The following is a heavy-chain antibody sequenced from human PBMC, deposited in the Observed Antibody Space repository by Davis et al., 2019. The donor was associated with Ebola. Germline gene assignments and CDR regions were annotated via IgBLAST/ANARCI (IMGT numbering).Heavy chain of an antibody. CDR2: IYYSGST. D-gene: IGHD6-13*01. V-gene: IGHV4-39*07. CDR3: ARSKQQLDPFDY. CDR1: GGSISSSSSY. J-gene: IGHJ4*02. Sequence: MPSETLSLTCTVSGGSISSSSSYWSWIRQPPGKGLEWIGSIYYSGSTYYNPSLKSRVTISVDTSKNQFSLKLSSVTAADTAVYYCARSKQQLDPFDYWGQGTLVTVSS.